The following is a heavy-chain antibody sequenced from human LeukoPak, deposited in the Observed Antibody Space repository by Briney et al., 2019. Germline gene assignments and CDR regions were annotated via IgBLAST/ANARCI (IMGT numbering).Heavy chain of an antibody. V-gene: IGHV3-23*01. J-gene: IGHJ6*03. D-gene: IGHD2-15*01. CDR2: ISGSGGST. CDR3: AKAPQDIVVVVAATDFYYMDV. Sequence: PGGSLRLSCAASGCTFSSYAMSWVRQAPGKGLEWVSAISGSGGSTYYADSVKGRLTISRDNSKNTLYLQMNSLRAEDTAVYYCAKAPQDIVVVVAATDFYYMDVWGKGTTVTVSS. CDR1: GCTFSSYA.